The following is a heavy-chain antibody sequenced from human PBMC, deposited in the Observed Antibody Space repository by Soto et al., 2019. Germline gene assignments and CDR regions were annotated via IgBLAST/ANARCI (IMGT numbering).Heavy chain of an antibody. CDR2: INDRGSI. CDR1: GGFFSGYY. CDR3: ARESHDILTGPPWVWYFDL. Sequence: QVQLQQWGAGPLRPLETLSLTCGVSGGFFSGYYWAWIRQSPGKGLEWIGEINDRGSINYNPSLKSRVSISVDTSKNHYSLNLRSVTAADTAVYYCARESHDILTGPPWVWYFDLWGRGTLVTVSS. D-gene: IGHD3-9*01. V-gene: IGHV4-34*01. J-gene: IGHJ2*01.